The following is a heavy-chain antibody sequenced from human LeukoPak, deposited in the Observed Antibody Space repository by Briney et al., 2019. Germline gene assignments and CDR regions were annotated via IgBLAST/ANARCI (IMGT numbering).Heavy chain of an antibody. V-gene: IGHV3-30*02. Sequence: GGSLRLSCAASGFTISDHYIDWVRQAPGKGLEWVAFIRYDGSNKYYADSVKGRFTISRDNSKNTLYLQMNSLRAEDTAVYYCATKWSFDYWGQGTLVTVSS. CDR3: ATKWSFDY. D-gene: IGHD2-15*01. CDR2: IRYDGSNK. CDR1: GFTISDHY. J-gene: IGHJ4*02.